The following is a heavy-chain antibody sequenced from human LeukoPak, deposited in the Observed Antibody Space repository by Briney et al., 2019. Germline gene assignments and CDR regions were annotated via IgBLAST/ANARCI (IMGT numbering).Heavy chain of an antibody. D-gene: IGHD6-6*01. V-gene: IGHV1-2*02. CDR2: INPNSGGT. Sequence: APVKVSCKASGYTFTGYYMHWVRQAPGQGLEWMGWINPNSGGTNYAQKFQGRVTMTRDTSISTAYMELSRLRSDDTAVYYCASPSSPFYYYYMDVWGKGTTVTVSS. CDR1: GYTFTGYY. J-gene: IGHJ6*03. CDR3: ASPSSPFYYYYMDV.